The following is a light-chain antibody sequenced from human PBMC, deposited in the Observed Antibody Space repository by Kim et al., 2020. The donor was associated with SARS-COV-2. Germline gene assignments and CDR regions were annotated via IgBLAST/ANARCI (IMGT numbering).Light chain of an antibody. CDR2: GNS. Sequence: QRVTSSCTGSSSNIGAGYDVHWYQQLPGTAPKLLIYGNSNRPSGVPDRFSGSKSGTSASLAITGLQAEDEADYYCQSYDSSLSAPVFGTGTKVTVL. J-gene: IGLJ1*01. V-gene: IGLV1-40*01. CDR1: SSNIGAGYD. CDR3: QSYDSSLSAPV.